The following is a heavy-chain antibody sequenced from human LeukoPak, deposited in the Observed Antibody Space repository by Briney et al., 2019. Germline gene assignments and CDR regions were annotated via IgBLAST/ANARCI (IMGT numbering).Heavy chain of an antibody. Sequence: SETLSLTCTVSGGSISSYYWSWIRQPPGKGLEWIGYIYYSGSTYYNPSLKSRVTISVDTSKNQFSLKLSSVTAADTAVYYCANYGSGSYRFDPWGQGTLVTASS. CDR1: GGSISSYY. CDR2: IYYSGST. J-gene: IGHJ5*02. V-gene: IGHV4-59*12. CDR3: ANYGSGSYRFDP. D-gene: IGHD3-10*01.